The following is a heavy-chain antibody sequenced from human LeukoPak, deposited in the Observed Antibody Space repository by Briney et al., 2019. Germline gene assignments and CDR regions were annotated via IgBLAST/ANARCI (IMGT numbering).Heavy chain of an antibody. D-gene: IGHD4-17*01. V-gene: IGHV3-23*01. CDR1: GFTFSSYA. J-gene: IGHJ3*02. CDR3: ARMTYGDLRGAFDI. CDR2: ISGSGGST. Sequence: GGSLRLSCAASGFTFSSYAMSWVRQAPGKGLEGVSAISGSGGSTYYADSVKGRFTISRDNSKNTLYLQMNSLRAEDTAVYYCARMTYGDLRGAFDIWGQGTMVTVSS.